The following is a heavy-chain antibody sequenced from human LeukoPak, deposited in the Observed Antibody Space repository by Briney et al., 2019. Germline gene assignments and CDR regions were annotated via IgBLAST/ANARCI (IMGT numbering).Heavy chain of an antibody. D-gene: IGHD3-16*02. J-gene: IGHJ4*02. CDR2: INQSGGT. CDR3: ARVSYIMISFGGAISYFDY. V-gene: IGHV4-34*01. CDR1: GDSLNGSH. Sequence: PSETLSLTCTLNGDSLNGSHLSWIRQPPGKGLEWIGEINQSGGTHYNPALWSRLTISIDTSKNKFSLQLTSVTAADTGVYFCARVSYIMISFGGAISYFDYWGQGALVTVSS.